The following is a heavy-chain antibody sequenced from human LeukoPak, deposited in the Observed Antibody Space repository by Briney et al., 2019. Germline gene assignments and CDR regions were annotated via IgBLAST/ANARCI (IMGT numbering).Heavy chain of an antibody. D-gene: IGHD3-9*01. V-gene: IGHV3-48*04. Sequence: PGGSLRLSCAASGFTFSTYSVNWVRQAPGKGLEWGSYIRFGGGTMYYADSVKGRFTISRDDAQNSMHLQMNSLRADDTAVYYCGRVSRATGYYYVEFWGQGTLVTVSS. CDR3: GRVSRATGYYYVEF. J-gene: IGHJ4*02. CDR1: GFTFSTYS. CDR2: IRFGGGTM.